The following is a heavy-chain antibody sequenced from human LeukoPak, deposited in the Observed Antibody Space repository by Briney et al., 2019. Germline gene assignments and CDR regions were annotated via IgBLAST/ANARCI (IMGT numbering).Heavy chain of an antibody. CDR2: ISDRTSDT. D-gene: IGHD1-1*01. CDR3: TRVGSSGSVDY. CDR1: GFTFSDYY. J-gene: IGHJ4*02. Sequence: GGSLRLSCAASGFTFSDYYMSWIRQAPGKGLEWVSYISDRTSDTNYIDSVKGRFTISRDNAKNSLYLQMNGLRAEDTAVYYCTRVGSSGSVDYWGQGTLITVSS. V-gene: IGHV3-11*06.